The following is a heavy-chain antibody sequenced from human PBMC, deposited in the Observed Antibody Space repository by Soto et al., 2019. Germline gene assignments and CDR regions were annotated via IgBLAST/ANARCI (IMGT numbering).Heavy chain of an antibody. CDR1: GFTFSSYS. CDR2: ISSSSSYI. CDR3: ARVGGDSSSPYYYYGMDV. V-gene: IGHV3-21*01. D-gene: IGHD6-6*01. Sequence: GGSLRLSCTASGFTFSSYSMNWVRQAPGKGLEWVSSISSSSSYIYYADSVKGRFTISRDNAKNSLYLQMNSLRAEDTAVYYCARVGGDSSSPYYYYGMDVWGQGTTVTVSS. J-gene: IGHJ6*02.